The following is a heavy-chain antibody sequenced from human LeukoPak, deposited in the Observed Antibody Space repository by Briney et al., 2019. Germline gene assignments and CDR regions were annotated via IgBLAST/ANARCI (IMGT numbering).Heavy chain of an antibody. D-gene: IGHD3-22*01. Sequence: GGALRLSCAAPWFPLRSNHMRWGRPAPGEGVGGGSVIYSGGSTYYADSVKGRFTISRDNSKNTLYLQMNSLRAEDTAVYYCARGPPDSTAYFDYWGQGTLVTVSS. J-gene: IGHJ4*02. CDR3: ARGPPDSTAYFDY. V-gene: IGHV3-53*01. CDR1: WFPLRSNH. CDR2: IYSGGST.